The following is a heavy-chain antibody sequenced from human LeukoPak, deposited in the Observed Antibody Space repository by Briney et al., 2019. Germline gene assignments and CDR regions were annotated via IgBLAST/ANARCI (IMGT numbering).Heavy chain of an antibody. J-gene: IGHJ4*02. V-gene: IGHV3-23*01. CDR3: ARNPGRAAAATLTY. CDR1: GFTFSSYA. Sequence: GGSLRLSCAASGFTFSSYAMSWVRQAPGKGLEWVSTISGSGSTTYFADSVKGRFTISRDNSKNTLYLQMSSLRAEDTAVYYCARNPGRAAAATLTYWGQGTLVTVPS. CDR2: ISGSGSTT. D-gene: IGHD6-13*01.